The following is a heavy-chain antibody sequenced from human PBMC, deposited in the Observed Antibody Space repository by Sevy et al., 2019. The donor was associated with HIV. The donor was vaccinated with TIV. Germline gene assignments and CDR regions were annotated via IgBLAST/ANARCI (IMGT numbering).Heavy chain of an antibody. J-gene: IGHJ5*02. D-gene: IGHD5-18*01. V-gene: IGHV3-7*01. CDR1: GFTFSSYW. Sequence: GGSLRLSCAASGFTFSSYWMSWVRQAPGKGLEWVATMKEDGSEKYYVDSVKGRFTICRDNAKNSLYVQMNSLRAEDTAVYYCVREGLGGFSYSLDRWGQGTLVTVSS. CDR2: MKEDGSEK. CDR3: VREGLGGFSYSLDR.